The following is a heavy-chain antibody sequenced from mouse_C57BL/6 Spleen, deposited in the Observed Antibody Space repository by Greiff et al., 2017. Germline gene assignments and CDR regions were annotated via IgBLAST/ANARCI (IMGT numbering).Heavy chain of an antibody. CDR3: ARLGDYDSFAY. J-gene: IGHJ3*01. D-gene: IGHD2-4*01. Sequence: VHVKQSGPVLVKPGASVKMSCKASGYTFTDYYMNWVKQSHGKSLEWIGVINPYNGGTSYNQKFKGKATLTVDKSSSTAYMELNSLTSEDSAVYYCARLGDYDSFAYWGQGTLVTVSA. CDR2: INPYNGGT. V-gene: IGHV1-19*01. CDR1: GYTFTDYY.